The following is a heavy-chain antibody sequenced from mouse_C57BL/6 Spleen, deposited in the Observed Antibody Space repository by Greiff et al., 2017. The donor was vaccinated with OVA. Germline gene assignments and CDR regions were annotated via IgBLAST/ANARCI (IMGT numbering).Heavy chain of an antibody. Sequence: VQLQQSDAELVKPGASVKISCKVSRYTFTDHTIHWMKQRPEQGLEWIGYIYPRDGSTKYNEKFKGKATLTADKSSSTAYMQLNSLTSEDSAVYFCATQDYYGSGGFAYWGQGTLVTVSA. CDR1: RYTFTDHT. D-gene: IGHD1-1*01. CDR3: ATQDYYGSGGFAY. V-gene: IGHV1-78*01. CDR2: IYPRDGST. J-gene: IGHJ3*01.